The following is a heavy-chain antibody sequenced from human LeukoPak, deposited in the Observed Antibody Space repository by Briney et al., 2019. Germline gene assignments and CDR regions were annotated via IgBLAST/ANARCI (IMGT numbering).Heavy chain of an antibody. CDR2: INWIGGST. CDR1: GFIFSTYD. J-gene: IGHJ4*02. V-gene: IGHV3-20*04. D-gene: IGHD3-22*01. Sequence: GGSLRLSCAASGFIFSTYDMHWVRQAPGKGLEWVSGINWIGGSTVYADSVKGRFTISRDNAKNSLYLQMNSLRAEDTALYYCARDLEGYYYDSSGYYPAYWGQGTLVTVSS. CDR3: ARDLEGYYYDSSGYYPAY.